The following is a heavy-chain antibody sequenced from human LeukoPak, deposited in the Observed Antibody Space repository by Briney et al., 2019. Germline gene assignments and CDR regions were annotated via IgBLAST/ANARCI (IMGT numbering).Heavy chain of an antibody. CDR1: GGTFSSYA. V-gene: IGHV1-69*05. J-gene: IGHJ4*02. CDR3: ARDCSSTSCYAGLVDY. D-gene: IGHD2-2*01. CDR2: IIPIFGTA. Sequence: SVKVSCKASGGTFSSYAISWVRQAPGQGLEWMGRIIPIFGTANYAQKFQGRVTITTDESTSTAYMELSSLRSEDTAVYYCARDCSSTSCYAGLVDYWGQGTLVTVSA.